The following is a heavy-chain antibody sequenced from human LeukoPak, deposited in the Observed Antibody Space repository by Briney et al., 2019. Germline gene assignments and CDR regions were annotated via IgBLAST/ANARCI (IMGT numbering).Heavy chain of an antibody. CDR1: GFTFDDYA. Sequence: GGSLRLSCAASGFTFDDYAMHWVRQAPGKGLEWVSGISWNSGSIGYADSVKGRFTISRDNAKNSLYLQMNSLRAEDTALYYCAKGYCSGGSCYPSYYYGMDVWGQGTTVTVSS. CDR3: AKGYCSGGSCYPSYYYGMDV. J-gene: IGHJ6*02. D-gene: IGHD2-15*01. CDR2: ISWNSGSI. V-gene: IGHV3-9*01.